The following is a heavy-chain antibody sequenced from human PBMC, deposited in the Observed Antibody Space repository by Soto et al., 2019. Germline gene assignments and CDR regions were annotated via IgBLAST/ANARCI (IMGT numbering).Heavy chain of an antibody. D-gene: IGHD3-22*01. V-gene: IGHV4-31*03. CDR1: GGSISSGGYY. J-gene: IGHJ3*02. CDR2: IYYSGST. Sequence: SETLSLTCTVSGGSISSGGYYWSWIRQHPGKSLERIGYIYYSGSTYYNPSLKSRVTISVDTSKNQFSLKLSSVTAADTAVYYCARAPITMIVVLDAFDIWGQGTMVTVS. CDR3: ARAPITMIVVLDAFDI.